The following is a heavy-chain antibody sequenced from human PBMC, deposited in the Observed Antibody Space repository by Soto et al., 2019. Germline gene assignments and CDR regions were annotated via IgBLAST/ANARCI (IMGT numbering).Heavy chain of an antibody. D-gene: IGHD6-13*01. CDR2: MNPNSGNT. CDR1: GYTFTSYD. J-gene: IGHJ6*03. CDR3: VRSWGKAAAGNYYFSDMDV. Sequence: ASVKVSCKASGYTFTSYDINWVRHATGQGLEWMGWMNPNSGNTGYAQKFQGRVTMTRNTSISTAYMELSSLRSEDTAVYYCVRSWGKAAAGNYYFSDMDVWGKGATVTVSS. V-gene: IGHV1-8*01.